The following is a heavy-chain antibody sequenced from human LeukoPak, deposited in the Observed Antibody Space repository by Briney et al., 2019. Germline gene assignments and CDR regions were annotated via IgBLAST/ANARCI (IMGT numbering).Heavy chain of an antibody. Sequence: GGSLRLSCAASGFTFSSYGMHWVRQAPGKGLEWVAVISYDGSNKYYADSVKGRFTISRDNSKNTLYLHMNSLRAEDTAVYYCAKSAGVAALDYWGQGTLVTVSS. CDR1: GFTFSSYG. CDR2: ISYDGSNK. CDR3: AKSAGVAALDY. J-gene: IGHJ4*02. D-gene: IGHD2-15*01. V-gene: IGHV3-30*18.